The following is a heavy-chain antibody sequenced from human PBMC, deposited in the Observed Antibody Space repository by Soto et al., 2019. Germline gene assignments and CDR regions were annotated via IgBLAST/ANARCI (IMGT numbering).Heavy chain of an antibody. CDR1: GFTFSSYA. J-gene: IGHJ4*02. D-gene: IGHD5-12*01. V-gene: IGHV3-23*01. CDR3: ARDLGSTNYYFDY. Sequence: PGGSLRLSCAASGFTFSSYAMSWVRQAPGKGLEWVSAISGSGGSTYYADSVKGRFTISRDNSKNTLYLQMNSLRAEDTAVYCCARDLGSTNYYFDYWGLGTLVTVSS. CDR2: ISGSGGST.